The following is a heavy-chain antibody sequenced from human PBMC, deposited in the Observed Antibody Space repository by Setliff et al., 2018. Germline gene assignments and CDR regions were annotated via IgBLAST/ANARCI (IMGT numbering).Heavy chain of an antibody. Sequence: GGSVKVSCKPSGYTFTSYAMNWVRQAPGQGLEWMGWINTKTGDPSYAQGYTGRFAFSLDTSDSTTYLDISTLKAEDTATYFCARADHLVTTTFDYWGQGTLVTVSS. V-gene: IGHV7-4-1*02. J-gene: IGHJ4*01. CDR1: GYTFTSYA. CDR2: INTKTGDP. D-gene: IGHD4-17*01. CDR3: ARADHLVTTTFDY.